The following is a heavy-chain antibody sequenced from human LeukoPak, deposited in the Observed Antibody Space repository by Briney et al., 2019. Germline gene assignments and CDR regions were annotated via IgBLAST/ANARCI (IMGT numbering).Heavy chain of an antibody. V-gene: IGHV3-30*19. CDR2: ISYDGSNK. CDR1: GFTFSYYG. CDR3: ARGAARMVEMATIISFEY. J-gene: IGHJ4*02. D-gene: IGHD5-24*01. Sequence: SLRLSCAGSGFTFSYYGMHWVRQAPGKGLEWVAVISYDGSNKYYADSVKGRFTISRDNSKNTLYLQMNSLRAEDTAVYYCARGAARMVEMATIISFEYWGQGTLVTVSS.